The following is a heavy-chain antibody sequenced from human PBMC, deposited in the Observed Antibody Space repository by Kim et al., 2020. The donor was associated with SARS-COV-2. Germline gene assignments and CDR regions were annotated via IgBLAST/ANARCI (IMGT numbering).Heavy chain of an antibody. Sequence: SETLSLTCSVSGGSISGYYWSWIRQPPGKGLEWIGYIYYGGSSLSNPSLKSRVTISLDTSKDQFSLKLSSVTAADTAVYYCATFYRPHFDYWGQGALVTV. CDR3: ATFYRPHFDY. V-gene: IGHV4-59*13. J-gene: IGHJ4*02. CDR2: IYYGGSS. CDR1: GGSISGYY. D-gene: IGHD4-4*01.